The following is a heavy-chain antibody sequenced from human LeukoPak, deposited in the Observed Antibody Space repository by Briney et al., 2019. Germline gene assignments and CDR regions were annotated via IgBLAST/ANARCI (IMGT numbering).Heavy chain of an antibody. V-gene: IGHV1-2*02. CDR1: GYTFTGYY. D-gene: IGHD2-15*01. Sequence: GASVKVSCKASGYTFTGYYMHWVRQAPGQGLEWMGWINPNSGGTNYAQKFQGRVTMTRDTSISTAYMELSRLRSDDTAVYYCARLIGSRGYCSGGSCRQRFDPWGQGTLATVSS. CDR3: ARLIGSRGYCSGGSCRQRFDP. J-gene: IGHJ5*02. CDR2: INPNSGGT.